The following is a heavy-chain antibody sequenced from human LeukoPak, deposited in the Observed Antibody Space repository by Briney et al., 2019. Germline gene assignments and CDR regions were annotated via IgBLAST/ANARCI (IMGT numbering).Heavy chain of an antibody. CDR2: ISGSGGST. J-gene: IGHJ4*02. V-gene: IGHV3-23*01. CDR1: GFTFSSYA. CDR3: AKVLSSGWFIDYFDY. D-gene: IGHD6-19*01. Sequence: PGGSLRLSCAASGFTFSSYAMSWVRQAPGKGLEWVSAISGSGGSTYYADSVKGRFTISRDNSKNTLYLQMNRLRAEDTAVYYCAKVLSSGWFIDYFDYWGQGTLVTVSS.